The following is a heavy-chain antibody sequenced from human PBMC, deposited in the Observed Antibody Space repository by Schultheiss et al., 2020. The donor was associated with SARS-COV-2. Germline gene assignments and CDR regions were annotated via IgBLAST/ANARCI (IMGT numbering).Heavy chain of an antibody. Sequence: ASVKVSCKASGYTFTSYYMHWVRQAPGQGLEWMGIINPSGGSTSYAQKFQGRVTMTRDTSTSTVYMELSSLRSEDTAVYYCARDPGGPNSSGAFDYWGQGTLVTVSS. V-gene: IGHV1-46*01. J-gene: IGHJ4*02. CDR3: ARDPGGPNSSGAFDY. CDR2: INPSGGST. D-gene: IGHD6-19*01. CDR1: GYTFTSYY.